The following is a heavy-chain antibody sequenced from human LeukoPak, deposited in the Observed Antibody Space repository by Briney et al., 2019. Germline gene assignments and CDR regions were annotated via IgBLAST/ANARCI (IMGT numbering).Heavy chain of an antibody. D-gene: IGHD1-14*01. CDR2: INPDGSRT. V-gene: IGHV3-74*01. J-gene: IGHJ4*02. CDR1: GFTFSSNW. Sequence: GGSLRLSCAASGFTFSSNWMHWVRQVPGKGLVWVSRINPDGSRTDYAESVKGRFTISRDNAKNTLSLEMNSLGDEDTAVYYCSRDFNGRNDFWGQGTLVTVSS. CDR3: SRDFNGRNDF.